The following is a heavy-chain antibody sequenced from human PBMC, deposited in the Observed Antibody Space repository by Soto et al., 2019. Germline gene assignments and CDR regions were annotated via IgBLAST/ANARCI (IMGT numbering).Heavy chain of an antibody. D-gene: IGHD2-15*01. CDR2: ISYGGTT. J-gene: IGHJ4*02. V-gene: IGHV4-31*03. CDR1: GGSMNSGGYC. CDR3: SRGILV. Sequence: QVQLQESGPVLVKPSQTLSLTCTVSGGSMNSGGYCWNWIRQHPGEGLEWSGCISYGGTTSYNPSLKSRVTISVDTSKNQFSLKLSSVTAADTAVYYCSRGILVWGQGTLITVSS.